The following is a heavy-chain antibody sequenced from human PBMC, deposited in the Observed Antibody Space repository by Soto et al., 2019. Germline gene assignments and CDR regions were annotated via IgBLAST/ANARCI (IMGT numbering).Heavy chain of an antibody. CDR1: GDSLSSVCHY. CDR2: IYDSVNT. CDR3: ARVDHRGYLAILTDY. Sequence: SETLSLTCTVSGDSLSSVCHYWSWIRQHPGKGLEWIGHIYDSVNTYYSPSLMSRVTISADMSKNQFSLNLRSVTAADTAVYYCARVDHRGYLAILTDYWGQGTLVKVSS. V-gene: IGHV4-31*03. J-gene: IGHJ4*02. D-gene: IGHD3-9*01.